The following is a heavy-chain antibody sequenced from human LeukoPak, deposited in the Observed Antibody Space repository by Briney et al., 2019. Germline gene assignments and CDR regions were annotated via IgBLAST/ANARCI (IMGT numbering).Heavy chain of an antibody. V-gene: IGHV5-51*01. J-gene: IGHJ3*01. Sequence: GESLKISCKASGFTFTNYWIGWVRQLPGKGLEWMGIIYPGDSDTRYSPSFQGHVTISADKSLSTAYLQWRSLKASDTAIYYCAGHSLETVDAFDVWGLGTVVTVSA. CDR1: GFTFTNYW. D-gene: IGHD1-14*01. CDR3: AGHSLETVDAFDV. CDR2: IYPGDSDT.